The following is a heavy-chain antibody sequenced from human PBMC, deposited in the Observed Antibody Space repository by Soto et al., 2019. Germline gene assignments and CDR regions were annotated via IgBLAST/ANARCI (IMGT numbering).Heavy chain of an antibody. CDR1: GFTFSNAW. D-gene: IGHD6-19*01. Sequence: ESGGGLVKPGGSLRLSCAASGFTFSNAWMNWVRQAPGKGLEWVGRIKSKTDGGTTDYAAPVKGRFTISRDDSKNTLYLQMNSLKTEDTAVYYCTTQATTYSSGWFPDYWGQGTLVTVSS. CDR3: TTQATTYSSGWFPDY. J-gene: IGHJ4*02. V-gene: IGHV3-15*07. CDR2: IKSKTDGGTT.